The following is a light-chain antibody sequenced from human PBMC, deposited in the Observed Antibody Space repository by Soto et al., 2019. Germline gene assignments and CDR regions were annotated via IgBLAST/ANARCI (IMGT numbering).Light chain of an antibody. CDR1: QSFSSTF. V-gene: IGKV3-20*01. J-gene: IGKJ1*01. Sequence: EIVLTQSPGTLSLSPGERATLSCRASQSFSSTFLAWYQHKPGQSPRLPIYAASSRATDIPDRFSGSGSGTDFTLTISRLEPEDFAVYYCQQYGSSPRTFGQGTRVEIK. CDR2: AAS. CDR3: QQYGSSPRT.